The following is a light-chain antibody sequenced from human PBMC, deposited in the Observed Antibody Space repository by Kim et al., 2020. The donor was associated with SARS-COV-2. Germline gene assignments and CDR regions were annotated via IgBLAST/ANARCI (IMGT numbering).Light chain of an antibody. V-gene: IGKV1-39*01. CDR2: AAS. CDR1: QPISKF. J-gene: IGKJ1*01. Sequence: DIQMTQSPSSLSASVGDRITITCRASQPISKFLNWYQQKPGKAPELLIYAASILHVGVPSRFSGSASGTDFTLAISSLQPEDSATYYCQQSSNTPWTFGQGTKVDIK. CDR3: QQSSNTPWT.